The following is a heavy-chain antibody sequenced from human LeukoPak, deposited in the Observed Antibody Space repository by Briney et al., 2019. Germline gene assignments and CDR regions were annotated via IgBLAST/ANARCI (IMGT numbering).Heavy chain of an antibody. J-gene: IGHJ4*02. CDR1: GGSISSSSYY. D-gene: IGHD6-19*01. CDR3: ARHRIAVAGTSLYFDY. Sequence: SETLSLTCTVSGGSISSSSYYWGWIRQPPGKGLEWIGSIYYSGSTYYNPSLKGRVTISVDTSKNQFSLKLSSVTAADTAVYYCARHRIAVAGTSLYFDYWGQGTLVTVSS. V-gene: IGHV4-39*01. CDR2: IYYSGST.